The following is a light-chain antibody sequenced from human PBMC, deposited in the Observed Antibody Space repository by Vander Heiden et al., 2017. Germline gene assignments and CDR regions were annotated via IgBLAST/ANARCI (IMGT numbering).Light chain of an antibody. Sequence: DIQMTQFPSTLSASVGDRVTITCRASQNIDTWVAWYQQKPGKAPNLLIYKASSLQSGVPPRFSGSGSGTEFTLTISSLQHDDLATYYCQQYNSYWTFGQGTKVEIK. CDR2: KAS. CDR1: QNIDTW. CDR3: QQYNSYWT. J-gene: IGKJ1*01. V-gene: IGKV1-5*03.